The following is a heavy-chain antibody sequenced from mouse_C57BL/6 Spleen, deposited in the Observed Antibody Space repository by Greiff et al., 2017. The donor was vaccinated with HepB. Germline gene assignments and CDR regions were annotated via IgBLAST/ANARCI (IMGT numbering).Heavy chain of an antibody. D-gene: IGHD1-1*02. CDR2: IDPANGNT. Sequence: EVKLVESVAELVRPGASVKLSCTASGFNIKNTYMHWVKQRPEQGLEWIGRIDPANGNTKYAPKFQGKATITADTSSNTAYLQLSSLTSEDTAIYYCARWYDPYYYAMDYWGQGTSVTVSS. CDR1: GFNIKNTY. V-gene: IGHV14-3*01. CDR3: ARWYDPYYYAMDY. J-gene: IGHJ4*01.